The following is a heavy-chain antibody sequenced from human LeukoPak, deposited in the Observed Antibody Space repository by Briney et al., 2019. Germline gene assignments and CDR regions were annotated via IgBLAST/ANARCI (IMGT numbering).Heavy chain of an antibody. J-gene: IGHJ6*03. Sequence: GSLRLSCAASGFTFSDYYMSWIRQAPGKGLEWVSYISSSGSNIYYADSVKGRFTISRDNSKNTLYLQMNSLRAEDTAVYYCARDNYYYYMDVWGKGTTVTVSS. V-gene: IGHV3-11*04. CDR3: ARDNYYYYMDV. CDR1: GFTFSDYY. CDR2: ISSSGSNI.